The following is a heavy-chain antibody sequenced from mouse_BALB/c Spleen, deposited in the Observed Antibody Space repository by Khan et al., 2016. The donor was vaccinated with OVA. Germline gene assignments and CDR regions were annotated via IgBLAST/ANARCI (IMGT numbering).Heavy chain of an antibody. Sequence: EVQLQASGPGLVKPSQSLSLTCTVTGYSITSGYGWNWIRQFPGNKLEWMGYISYSGRTNYNPSLKRRISITRDPSKNQFFLQLNSVTTEDTATYYCARTARIKYWGQGTTLTVSS. V-gene: IGHV3-2*02. CDR2: ISYSGRT. CDR3: ARTARIKY. D-gene: IGHD1-2*01. CDR1: GYSITSGYG. J-gene: IGHJ2*01.